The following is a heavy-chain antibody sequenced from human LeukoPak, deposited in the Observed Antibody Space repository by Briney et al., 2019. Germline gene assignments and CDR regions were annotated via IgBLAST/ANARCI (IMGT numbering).Heavy chain of an antibody. CDR3: ARRLRILVAPGGWFDP. Sequence: SETLSLTCTVSGYSISSSSYYWGWIRQPPGKGLEWIGTIYYSGSTYFNPSLKSRVTISVDTSKNQFSLKLSSVTAADTAVYYCARRLRILVAPGGWFDPWGQGTLVIVSS. D-gene: IGHD2-2*01. J-gene: IGHJ5*02. V-gene: IGHV4-39*01. CDR2: IYYSGST. CDR1: GYSISSSSYY.